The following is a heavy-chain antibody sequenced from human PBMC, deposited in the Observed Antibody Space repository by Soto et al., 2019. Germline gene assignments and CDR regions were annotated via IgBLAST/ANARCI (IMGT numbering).Heavy chain of an antibody. D-gene: IGHD1-1*01. J-gene: IGHJ3*02. CDR2: IIPIFGTA. CDR3: AICGTTSGYAFDI. Sequence: SVKVSCKASGGTFSSYAISWVRQAPGQGLEWMGGIIPIFGTANYAQKFQGRVTITADESTGTAYMELSSLRSEDTAVYYCAICGTTSGYAFDIWGQGTMVTVSS. CDR1: GGTFSSYA. V-gene: IGHV1-69*13.